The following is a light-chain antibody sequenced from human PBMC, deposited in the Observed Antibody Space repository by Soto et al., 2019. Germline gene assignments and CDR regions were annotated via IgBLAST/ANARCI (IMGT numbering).Light chain of an antibody. CDR3: QQYNTYPLT. V-gene: IGKV1-5*03. Sequence: DIQMTQSPSTLSASVGDRVTITCRASQSISTWMAWYQQKPGKAPKLLICTASSLEGGVPSRFSGSGSGTEFNITVSSLRPDDFATYYCQQYNTYPLTFGGGTTVEIK. J-gene: IGKJ4*01. CDR2: TAS. CDR1: QSISTW.